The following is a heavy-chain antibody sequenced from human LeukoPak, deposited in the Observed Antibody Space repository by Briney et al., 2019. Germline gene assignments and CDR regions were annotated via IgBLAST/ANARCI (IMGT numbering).Heavy chain of an antibody. CDR1: GFTFSSYA. CDR2: ISGSGGST. Sequence: GGSLRLSCAASGFTFSSYAMSWVRQAPGKGLEWVSAISGSGGSTYYADSVKGRLTISRDNSKNTLYLQMNSLRAEDTAVYYCVKDFGQLVLAFDIWGQGTMVTVSS. CDR3: VKDFGQLVLAFDI. J-gene: IGHJ3*02. V-gene: IGHV3-23*01. D-gene: IGHD6-13*01.